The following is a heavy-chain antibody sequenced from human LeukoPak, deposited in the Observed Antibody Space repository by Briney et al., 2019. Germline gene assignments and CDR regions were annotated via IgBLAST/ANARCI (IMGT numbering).Heavy chain of an antibody. CDR1: GGSFGVYY. D-gene: IGHD4-11*01. Sequence: SETLSLTCAVYGGSFGVYYWLWVRQPPGKGLEWIGEINHSGRTNYNPSLKSRVTISVDTSKNKFSLKLTSVTAADTTVYYCARDGGSSNYWFDPWGQGTLVTVSS. V-gene: IGHV4-34*01. J-gene: IGHJ5*02. CDR3: ARDGGSSNYWFDP. CDR2: INHSGRT.